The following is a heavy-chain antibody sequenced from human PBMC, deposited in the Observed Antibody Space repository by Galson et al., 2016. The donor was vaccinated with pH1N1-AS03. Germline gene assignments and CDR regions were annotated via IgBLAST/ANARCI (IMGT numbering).Heavy chain of an antibody. V-gene: IGHV4-31*03. D-gene: IGHD2-2*01. J-gene: IGHJ5*02. CDR3: ASVSLAYCSSTSCFRFDP. CDR2: IYDSGNT. Sequence: TLSLTCTVSGGSISSGNYFWNWIRQHPGKGLEWIGLIYDSGNTFYNPSLKSRVSISVDTSKNQFSLKLNSVTAADTAVYYCASVSLAYCSSTSCFRFDPWDQGTLVTVSS. CDR1: GGSISSGNYF.